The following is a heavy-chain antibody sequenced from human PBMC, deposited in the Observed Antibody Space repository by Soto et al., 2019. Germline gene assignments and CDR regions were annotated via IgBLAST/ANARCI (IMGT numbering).Heavy chain of an antibody. D-gene: IGHD3-10*01. CDR2: INHSGST. CDR1: GGSFSGYY. CDR3: ARGSTMVRGVRAWFDP. V-gene: IGHV4-34*01. Sequence: QVQLQQWGAGLLKPSETLSLTCAVYGGSFSGYYWSWIRQPPGKGLEWIGEINHSGSTNYNPSLKSRVTISVDTSKNQFSLKLSSVTAADTAVYYCARGSTMVRGVRAWFDPWGQGTLVTVSS. J-gene: IGHJ5*02.